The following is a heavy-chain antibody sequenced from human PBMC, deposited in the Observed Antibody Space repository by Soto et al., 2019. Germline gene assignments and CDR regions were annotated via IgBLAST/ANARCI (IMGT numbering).Heavy chain of an antibody. V-gene: IGHV4-31*03. CDR2: IYYSGST. D-gene: IGHD3-22*01. J-gene: IGHJ4*02. CDR1: GGSISSGGYY. Sequence: SETLSLTCTVSGGSISSGGYYWSWIRQHPGKGLEWIGYIYYSGSTYYNPSLKSRVTISVDTSKNQFSLKLSSVTAADTAVYYCARATWDDSSGYYVPVFDYWGQGTLVTVSS. CDR3: ARATWDDSSGYYVPVFDY.